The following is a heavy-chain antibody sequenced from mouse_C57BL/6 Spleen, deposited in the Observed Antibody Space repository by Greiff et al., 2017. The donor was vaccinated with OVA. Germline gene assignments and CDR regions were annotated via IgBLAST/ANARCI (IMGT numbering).Heavy chain of an antibody. V-gene: IGHV1-69*01. CDR2: IDPSDSYT. J-gene: IGHJ2*01. D-gene: IGHD1-1*01. CDR1: GYTFTSYW. Sequence: QVQLKQPGAELVMPGASVKLSCKASGYTFTSYWMHWVKQRPGQGLAWIGEIDPSDSYTNYHHKFKGKSTLTVDTSSSPAYMQLSSLTSEDSAVYHCARSLYGSSLYDFDDWGQGTTRTVA. CDR3: ARSLYGSSLYDFDD.